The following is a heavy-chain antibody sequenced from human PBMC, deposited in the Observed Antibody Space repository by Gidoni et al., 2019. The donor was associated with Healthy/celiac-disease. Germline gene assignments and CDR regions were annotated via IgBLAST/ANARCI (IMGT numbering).Heavy chain of an antibody. V-gene: IGHV3-7*01. D-gene: IGHD3-22*01. CDR3: ARPYYDSSGYWGY. Sequence: EVQLVESGGGLVQPGGSLRLSCAASGLTFSSYWMSWVRQAPGKGLEWVANIKQDGSEKYYVDSVKGRFTISRDNAKNSLYLQMNSLRAEDTAVYYCARPYYDSSGYWGYWGQGTLVTVSS. CDR1: GLTFSSYW. CDR2: IKQDGSEK. J-gene: IGHJ4*02.